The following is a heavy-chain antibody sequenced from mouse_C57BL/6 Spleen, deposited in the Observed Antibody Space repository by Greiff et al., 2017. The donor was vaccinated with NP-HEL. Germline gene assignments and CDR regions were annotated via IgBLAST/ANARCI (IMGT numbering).Heavy chain of an antibody. CDR2: ISYDGSN. CDR1: GYSITSGYY. CDR3: ARLTGPPFAY. V-gene: IGHV3-6*01. J-gene: IGHJ3*01. D-gene: IGHD4-1*01. Sequence: EVQLVESGPGLVKPSQSLSLTCSVTGYSITSGYYWNWIRQFPGNKLEWMGYISYDGSNNYNPSLKNRISITRDTSKNQFFLKLNSVTTEDTATYYCARLTGPPFAYWGQGTLVTVSA.